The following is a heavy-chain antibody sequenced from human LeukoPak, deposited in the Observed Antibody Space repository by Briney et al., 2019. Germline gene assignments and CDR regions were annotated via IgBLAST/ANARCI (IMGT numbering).Heavy chain of an antibody. D-gene: IGHD2-2*01. CDR3: AKDLVWRVVPAYGMDV. J-gene: IGHJ6*04. CDR1: GFTFSSYA. CDR2: ISGSGGST. V-gene: IGHV3-23*01. Sequence: GGSLRLSCAASGFTFSSYAMSWVRQAPGKGLEWVSAISGSGGSTYYADSVKGRFTISRDNSKNTLYLQMNSLRAEDTAVYYCAKDLVWRVVPAYGMDVWGKGTTVTVSS.